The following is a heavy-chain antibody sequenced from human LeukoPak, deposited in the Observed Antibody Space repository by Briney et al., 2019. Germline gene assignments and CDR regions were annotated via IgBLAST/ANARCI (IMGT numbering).Heavy chain of an antibody. V-gene: IGHV3-21*01. J-gene: IGHJ3*02. CDR3: ARGHSDSSAYYAAHALDM. D-gene: IGHD3-22*01. Sequence: GGSLRLSCAASGFTFSSYSMNWVRQAPGKGLEWVSSVSYRSSYVYYADSVRGRFTISRDNAKNSLYLQMNGLRAEDTAVYYCARGHSDSSAYYAAHALDMWGQGTMVIVSS. CDR1: GFTFSSYS. CDR2: VSYRSSYV.